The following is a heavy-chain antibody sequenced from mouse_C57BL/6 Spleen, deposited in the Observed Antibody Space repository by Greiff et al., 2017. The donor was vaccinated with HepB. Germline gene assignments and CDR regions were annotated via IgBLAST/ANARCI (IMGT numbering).Heavy chain of an antibody. D-gene: IGHD2-3*01. Sequence: EVQLQESGGGLVKPGGSLKLSCAASGFTFSSYAMSWVRQTPEKRLEWVATISDGGSYTYYPDNVKGRFTISRDNAKNNLYLQMSHLKSEDTAMYYCARDDGSRTWFAYWGQGTLVTVSA. V-gene: IGHV5-4*01. J-gene: IGHJ3*01. CDR3: ARDDGSRTWFAY. CDR1: GFTFSSYA. CDR2: ISDGGSYT.